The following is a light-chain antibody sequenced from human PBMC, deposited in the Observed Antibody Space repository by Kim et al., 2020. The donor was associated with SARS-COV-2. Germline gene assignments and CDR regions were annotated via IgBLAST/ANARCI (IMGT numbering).Light chain of an antibody. CDR3: QVWDSSSDHRV. CDR2: YDS. Sequence: SYELTQPPSVSVAPGKTARITCGGNNSGSKSEHWYQQKPGQAPVLVIFYDSDRPSGIPERFSGSNSGNTATLTISRVEAGDEADYYCQVWDSSSDHRVFGGGTQLTVL. CDR1: NSGSKS. V-gene: IGLV3-21*04. J-gene: IGLJ3*02.